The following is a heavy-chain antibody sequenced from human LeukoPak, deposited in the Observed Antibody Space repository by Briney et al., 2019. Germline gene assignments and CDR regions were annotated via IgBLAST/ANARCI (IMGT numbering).Heavy chain of an antibody. CDR1: GFTFSSYE. D-gene: IGHD1-26*01. CDR3: ASGYSGSYFPFDY. J-gene: IGHJ4*02. V-gene: IGHV3-48*03. CDR2: ISSSGSTI. Sequence: PGGSLRLSCAASGFTFSSYEMNWVRQAPGKGLEWVSYISSSGSTIYYADSVKGRFTISRDNSKNTLYLQMNSLRAEDTAVYYCASGYSGSYFPFDYWGQGTLVTVSS.